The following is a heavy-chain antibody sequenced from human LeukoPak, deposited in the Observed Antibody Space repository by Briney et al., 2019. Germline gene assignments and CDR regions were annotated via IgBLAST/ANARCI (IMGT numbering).Heavy chain of an antibody. D-gene: IGHD1-1*01. CDR2: IYYSGST. CDR3: ARAVGVGRGTYFDL. Sequence: TLSLTCTVSGGSISTYYWSWIRQPPGKGLEWIGYIYYSGSTNYNSSLKSRVTISVDTSKNQFSLKLSSVTAADTALYYCARAVGVGRGTYFDLWGRGTLVTVSS. CDR1: GGSISTYY. V-gene: IGHV4-59*08. J-gene: IGHJ2*01.